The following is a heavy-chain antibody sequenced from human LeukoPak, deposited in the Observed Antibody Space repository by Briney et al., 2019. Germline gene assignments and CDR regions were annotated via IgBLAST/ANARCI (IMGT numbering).Heavy chain of an antibody. CDR2: IYTSGST. Sequence: PSETLSLTCTVSGGSISSSSYYWGWIRQPAGKGLEWIGRIYTSGSTNYNPSLKSRVTMSVDTSKNQFSLKLSSVTAADTAVYYCARATDSYCGGDCTTYYFDYWGQGTLVTVSS. V-gene: IGHV4-61*02. J-gene: IGHJ4*02. CDR1: GGSISSSSYY. D-gene: IGHD2-21*01. CDR3: ARATDSYCGGDCTTYYFDY.